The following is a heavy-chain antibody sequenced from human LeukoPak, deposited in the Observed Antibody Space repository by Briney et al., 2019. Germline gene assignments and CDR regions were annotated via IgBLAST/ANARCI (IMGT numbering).Heavy chain of an antibody. CDR2: INWIGGIT. D-gene: IGHD2-2*01. CDR1: GFTFEDYD. J-gene: IGHJ4*02. CDR3: AKDRDCSSTGCYVFAN. Sequence: GGFLRLSCAASGFTFEDYDMSWARQVPGKGLEWVSGINWIGGITAYADSVKGRFTISRDNAKHSLFLQMNNLRAEDTAIYYCAKDRDCSSTGCYVFANWGQGTLVTVSS. V-gene: IGHV3-20*04.